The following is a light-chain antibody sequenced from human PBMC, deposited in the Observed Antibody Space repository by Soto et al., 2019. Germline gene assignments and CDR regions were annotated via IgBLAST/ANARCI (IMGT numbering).Light chain of an antibody. CDR1: QDISHY. CDR2: DTS. Sequence: DIQMTQSPSSLSASVGDRVTITCQASQDISHYLNWYQQKPGKAPKLLIYDTSNLETGVPSRFSGSGSGTDFTFTISSLQPADIATYYCQQYYNVPLTFGPGTKVDIK. V-gene: IGKV1-33*01. J-gene: IGKJ3*01. CDR3: QQYYNVPLT.